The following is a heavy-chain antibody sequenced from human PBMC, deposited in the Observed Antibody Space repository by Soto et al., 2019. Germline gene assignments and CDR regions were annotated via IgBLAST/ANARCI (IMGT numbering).Heavy chain of an antibody. Sequence: SETLSLTCTVSGGSFNNYYWSWIRQPPGRGLEWISYIYHSGSINYNPSLKSRITTSVDTSKQQFSLELNSVTAADTAIYYCAASRGYSYGYGWFDPWGQGILVTVSS. CDR3: AASRGYSYGYGWFDP. V-gene: IGHV4-59*01. J-gene: IGHJ5*02. D-gene: IGHD5-18*01. CDR2: IYHSGSI. CDR1: GGSFNNYY.